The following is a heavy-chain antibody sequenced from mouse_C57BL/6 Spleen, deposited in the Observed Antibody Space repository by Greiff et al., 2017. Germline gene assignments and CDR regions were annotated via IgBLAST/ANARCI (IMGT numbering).Heavy chain of an antibody. Sequence: VQLVESGAELARPGASVKMSCKASGYTFTSYTMHWVKQRPGQGLEWIGYINPSSGYTKYNQKFKDKATLTADKSSSTAYMQLSSLTSEDSAVYYCARSGDYDVNDYWGQGTTLTVSS. CDR2: INPSSGYT. D-gene: IGHD2-4*01. V-gene: IGHV1-4*01. J-gene: IGHJ2*01. CDR3: ARSGDYDVNDY. CDR1: GYTFTSYT.